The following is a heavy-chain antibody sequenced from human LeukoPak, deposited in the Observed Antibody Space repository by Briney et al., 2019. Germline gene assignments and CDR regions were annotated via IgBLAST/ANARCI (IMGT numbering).Heavy chain of an antibody. V-gene: IGHV4-34*01. CDR1: GGSFSGYY. Sequence: SETLSLTCAVYGGSFSGYYWSWIRQPPGKGLEWIGEINHSGSTNYNPSLKSRGTISVDTSKNQFSLKLSSVTAADTAVYYCARRALTTVTTRVRNWFDPWGQGTLVTVSS. J-gene: IGHJ5*02. CDR2: INHSGST. D-gene: IGHD4-11*01. CDR3: ARRALTTVTTRVRNWFDP.